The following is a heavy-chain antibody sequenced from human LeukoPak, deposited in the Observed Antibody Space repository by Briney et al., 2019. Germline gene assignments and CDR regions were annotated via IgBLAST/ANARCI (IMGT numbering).Heavy chain of an antibody. Sequence: GGSLRLSCAASGFTFSSYSMNWVRQAPGKGLEWVSSISSSSSSYIYYADSVKGRFTISRDNAKNSLYLQMNSLRAEDTAVYYCAREVNCGGDCYAFDIWGQGTMVTVSS. CDR1: GFTFSSYS. CDR2: ISSSSSSYI. CDR3: AREVNCGGDCYAFDI. V-gene: IGHV3-21*01. D-gene: IGHD2-21*02. J-gene: IGHJ3*02.